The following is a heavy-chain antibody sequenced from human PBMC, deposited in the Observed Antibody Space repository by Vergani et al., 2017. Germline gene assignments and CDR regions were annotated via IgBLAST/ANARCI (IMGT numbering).Heavy chain of an antibody. Sequence: QVQLVESGGGVVQPGRSLRLSCAASGFTFSSYGMHWVRQAPGTGLEWVAVISYDGSNKYYADSVKGRFTISRDNSKITLYLQMNSLRAEDTAVYYCAKDDYYDSSGYDYRDAFDIWGQETMVTVSS. CDR1: GFTFSSYG. CDR3: AKDDYYDSSGYDYRDAFDI. CDR2: ISYDGSNK. V-gene: IGHV3-30*18. J-gene: IGHJ3*02. D-gene: IGHD3-22*01.